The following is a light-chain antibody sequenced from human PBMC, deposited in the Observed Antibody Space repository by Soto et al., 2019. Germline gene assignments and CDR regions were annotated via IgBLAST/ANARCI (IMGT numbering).Light chain of an antibody. CDR2: GAS. CDR3: QQYGNSPHT. J-gene: IGKJ2*01. Sequence: EIVLTQSPGTLSLSPGERATLSCRASQSVSSNFLAWYQQKPGQAPRLLIYGASHRAAGIPDRFSGSGSGTHFTLTISRLEPEDFVVFYCQQYGNSPHTFGQGTKVEIK. V-gene: IGKV3-20*01. CDR1: QSVSSNF.